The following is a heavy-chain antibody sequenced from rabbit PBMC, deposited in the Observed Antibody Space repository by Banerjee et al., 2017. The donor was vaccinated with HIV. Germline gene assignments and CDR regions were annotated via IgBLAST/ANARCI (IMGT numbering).Heavy chain of an antibody. V-gene: IGHV1S40*01. CDR1: GFSFSSSYY. D-gene: IGHD4-2*01. CDR2: INTYSGST. CDR3: ARGVAGSFWAFNL. Sequence: QSLEESGGDLVKPGASLTLTCTASGFSFSSSYYMCWVRQAPGKGLEWIGCINTYSGSTYYASWAKGRFTISKTSSTTVTLQMTSLTAADTATYFCARGVAGSFWAFNLWGPGTLVTVS. J-gene: IGHJ4*01.